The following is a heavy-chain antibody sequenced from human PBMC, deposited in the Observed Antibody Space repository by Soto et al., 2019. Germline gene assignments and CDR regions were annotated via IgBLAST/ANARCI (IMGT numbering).Heavy chain of an antibody. CDR1: GFSFSTYW. CDR2: INSDGSRI. V-gene: IGHV3-74*01. CDR3: ARVATGSYNWFDP. J-gene: IGHJ5*02. Sequence: EVELVESGGGLVQPGGSLRLSCAASGFSFSTYWMHWVRQAPGKGLVWVSRINSDGSRINYGDSVKGRFTVSRDNAKNTEDPQSNSLRADDTAVYYCARVATGSYNWFDPWGQGTLVTVSS. D-gene: IGHD1-1*01.